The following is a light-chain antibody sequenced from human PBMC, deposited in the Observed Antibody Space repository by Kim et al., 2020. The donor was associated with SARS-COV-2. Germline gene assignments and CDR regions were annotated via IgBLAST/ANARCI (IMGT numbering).Light chain of an antibody. J-gene: IGKJ2*01. Sequence: SQGERAPLSCRASQSVYSNFLAWYQQKPGQAPRLLISGASRRATDIPDRFSGSGSGTDFTLTISRLEPEDFAMYYCQQYGSSSSYAFGQGTKLEI. V-gene: IGKV3-20*01. CDR3: QQYGSSSSYA. CDR2: GAS. CDR1: QSVYSNF.